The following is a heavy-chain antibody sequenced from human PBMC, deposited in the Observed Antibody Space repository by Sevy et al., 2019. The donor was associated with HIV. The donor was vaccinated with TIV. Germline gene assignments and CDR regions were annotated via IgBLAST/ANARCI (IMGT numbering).Heavy chain of an antibody. D-gene: IGHD2-15*01. Sequence: ASVKVSCKASGGTFSSYAISWVRQAPGQGLEWMGGIIPIFGTANYEQTFQGRVTITADESTSTAYMELSSLRSEDKGVYYCAGWSGCSGGSCYLFDYWGQGTLVTVSS. CDR3: AGWSGCSGGSCYLFDY. J-gene: IGHJ4*02. V-gene: IGHV1-69*13. CDR2: IIPIFGTA. CDR1: GGTFSSYA.